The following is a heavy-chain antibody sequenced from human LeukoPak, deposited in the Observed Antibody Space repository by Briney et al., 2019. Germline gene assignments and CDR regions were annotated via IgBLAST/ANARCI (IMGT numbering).Heavy chain of an antibody. CDR3: ATPIAAGDAFDI. D-gene: IGHD2-21*01. Sequence: GASVKVSCKASGYTFTSYYMHWVRQAPGQGLEWMGIINPSGGSTSYAQKFQGRVTMTRDTSTSTVYVELSSLRSEDTAVYYCATPIAAGDAFDIWGQGTMVTVSS. V-gene: IGHV1-46*01. CDR2: INPSGGST. J-gene: IGHJ3*02. CDR1: GYTFTSYY.